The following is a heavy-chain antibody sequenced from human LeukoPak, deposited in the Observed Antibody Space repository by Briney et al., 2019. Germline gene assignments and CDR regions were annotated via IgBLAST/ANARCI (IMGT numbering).Heavy chain of an antibody. CDR3: ARDQSLEDSSGYYLGYYYMDV. Sequence: ASVKVSCKASGYTFTSYYMHWVRQAPGQGLEWMGIINPSGGSTSYAQKFQGRVTMTRDMSTSTVYMELSSLRSEDTAVYYCARDQSLEDSSGYYLGYYYMDVWGKGTTVTVSS. CDR2: INPSGGST. V-gene: IGHV1-46*01. J-gene: IGHJ6*03. CDR1: GYTFTSYY. D-gene: IGHD3-22*01.